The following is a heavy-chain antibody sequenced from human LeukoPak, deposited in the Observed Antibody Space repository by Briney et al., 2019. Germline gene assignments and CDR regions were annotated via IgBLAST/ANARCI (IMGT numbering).Heavy chain of an antibody. CDR1: GFTFSSYA. V-gene: IGHV3-30-3*01. D-gene: IGHD3-10*01. CDR2: ISYDGSNK. CDR3: ARHFIIPRAAPTPPDY. Sequence: GGSLRLSCAASGFTFSSYAMHWVRQAPGKGLEWVAVISYDGSNKYYADSVKGRFTISRDNSKNTLYLQMNSLRAEDTAVYYCARHFIIPRAAPTPPDYWGQGTLVTVSS. J-gene: IGHJ4*02.